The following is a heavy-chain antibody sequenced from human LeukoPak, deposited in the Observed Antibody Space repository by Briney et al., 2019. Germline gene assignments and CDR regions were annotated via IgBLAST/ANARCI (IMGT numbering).Heavy chain of an antibody. D-gene: IGHD3-9*01. CDR1: GFTFSSYA. CDR2: ISYDGSNK. J-gene: IGHJ6*04. V-gene: IGHV3-30*04. CDR3: ARDLDDILTGSSHYYYGMDV. Sequence: GGSLRLSCAASGFTFSSYAMHWVRQAPGKGLEWVAVISYDGSNKYYADSVKGRFTISSDNSKNTLYLQMNSLRAEDTAVYYCARDLDDILTGSSHYYYGMDVWGKGTTVTVSS.